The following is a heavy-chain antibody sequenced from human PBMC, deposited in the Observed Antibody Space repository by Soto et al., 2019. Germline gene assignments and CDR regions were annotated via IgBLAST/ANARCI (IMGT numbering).Heavy chain of an antibody. CDR1: GGSFSGHS. D-gene: IGHD3-22*01. J-gene: IGHJ5*01. Sequence: SETLSLTCAVYGGSFSGHSWTWIRQSPGKGLEWIGDINHSGRVNYSPSLKSRATISLDTSKNQFSLTLSAVTAADTAMYYCSTRAYDTNGYYRFDPWGQGTLVTVSS. CDR3: STRAYDTNGYYRFDP. V-gene: IGHV4-34*01. CDR2: INHSGRV.